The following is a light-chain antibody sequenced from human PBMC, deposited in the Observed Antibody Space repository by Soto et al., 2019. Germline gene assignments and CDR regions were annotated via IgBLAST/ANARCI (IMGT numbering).Light chain of an antibody. J-gene: IGKJ1*01. CDR1: QSISSW. CDR2: KAS. V-gene: IGKV1-5*03. Sequence: DIQMTQSASTLSASVGDRVTITCRASQSISSWLAWYKQKPGKTPKLLIYKASSLESGVPSRFSGSGSGTEFTLTTRSLQPDHFATYYCQQYTSYWTFGKGTKVEIK. CDR3: QQYTSYWT.